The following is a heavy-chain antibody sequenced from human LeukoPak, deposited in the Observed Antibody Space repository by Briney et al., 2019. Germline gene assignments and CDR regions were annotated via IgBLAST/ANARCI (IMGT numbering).Heavy chain of an antibody. CDR2: INDSVPA. Sequence: PSETLSLTCAVYAPSFSAYYCSWIRQAPGEGREWIGEINDSVPARYNASLKSRVTMSVDTSKNQFSLKLKSVTAADTAVYYCASSRDLYHDAFTSYWYFDVWGRGSLVTVSS. J-gene: IGHJ2*01. CDR1: APSFSAYY. D-gene: IGHD3-3*01. CDR3: ASSRDLYHDAFTSYWYFDV. V-gene: IGHV4-34*01.